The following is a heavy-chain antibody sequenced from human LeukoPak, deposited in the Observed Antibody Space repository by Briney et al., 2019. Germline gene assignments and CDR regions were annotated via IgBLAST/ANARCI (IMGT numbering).Heavy chain of an antibody. CDR3: ARSYCSSTSCYRGDYYFDY. V-gene: IGHV4-31*03. CDR2: IYYSGIT. Sequence: PSETLSLTCTVSGGSISSGGYYWSWLRQHPGKGLEWIGYIYYSGITYYNPSLKSRVTISVDTSKNQFSLKLSSVTAADTAVYYCARSYCSSTSCYRGDYYFDYWGQGTLVTVSS. CDR1: GGSISSGGYY. J-gene: IGHJ4*02. D-gene: IGHD2-2*02.